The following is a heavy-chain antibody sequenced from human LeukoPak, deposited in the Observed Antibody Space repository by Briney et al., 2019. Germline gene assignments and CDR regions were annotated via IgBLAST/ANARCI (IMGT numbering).Heavy chain of an antibody. CDR2: IYHSGST. D-gene: IGHD7-27*01. V-gene: IGHV4-4*02. J-gene: IGHJ4*02. Sequence: SETLSLTCAVSGGSISSSNWWSWVRQPPGKGLEWIGEIYHSGSTNYNPSLTSRVTISVDKSKNQFSLKLSSVTAADTAVYYCARDGPLGILDYWGQGTLVTVSS. CDR1: GGSISSSNW. CDR3: ARDGPLGILDY.